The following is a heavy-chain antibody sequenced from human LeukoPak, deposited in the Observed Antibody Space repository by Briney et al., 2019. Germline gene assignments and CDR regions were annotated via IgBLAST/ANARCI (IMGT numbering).Heavy chain of an antibody. V-gene: IGHV1-2*02. Sequence: ASVKVSCKASGYTFTGYYMHWVRQAPGQGLEWMGWTNPNSGGTNYAQKFQGRVTMTRDTSISTAYMELSRLRSDDTAVYYCTYYDFWSGFGPYWGQGTMVTVSS. CDR2: TNPNSGGT. J-gene: IGHJ3*01. CDR1: GYTFTGYY. CDR3: TYYDFWSGFGPY. D-gene: IGHD3-3*01.